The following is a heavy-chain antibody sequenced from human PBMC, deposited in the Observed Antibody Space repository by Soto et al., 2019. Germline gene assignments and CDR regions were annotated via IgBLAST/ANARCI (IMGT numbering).Heavy chain of an antibody. CDR3: ASSSSWYHDAFDI. V-gene: IGHV1-8*01. CDR1: GYTFTSYD. Sequence: GASVKVSCKASGYTFTSYDIYWVRQATGQGLEWMGWMNPNSGNTGYAQKFQGRVTMTRSTSISTAYMELSSLRSEDTAVYYCASSSSWYHDAFDIWGQGTMVTVSS. J-gene: IGHJ3*02. CDR2: MNPNSGNT. D-gene: IGHD6-13*01.